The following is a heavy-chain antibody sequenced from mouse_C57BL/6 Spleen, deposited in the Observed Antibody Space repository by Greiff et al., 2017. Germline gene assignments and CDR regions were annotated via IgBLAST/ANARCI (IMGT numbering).Heavy chain of an antibody. V-gene: IGHV3-8*01. CDR3: ARLYGSSYDAMDY. CDR2: ISYSGST. D-gene: IGHD1-1*01. J-gene: IGHJ4*01. CDR1: GYSITSDY. Sequence: EVKLVESGPGLAKPSQTLSLTCSVTGYSITSDYWNWIRKFPGNKLEYMGYISYSGSTYYNPSLKSRISITRDTSKNQYYLQLNSVTTEDTATYYCARLYGSSYDAMDYWGQGTSVTVSS.